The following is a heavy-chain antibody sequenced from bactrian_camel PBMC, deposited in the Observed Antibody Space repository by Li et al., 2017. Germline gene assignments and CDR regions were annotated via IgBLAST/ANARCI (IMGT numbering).Heavy chain of an antibody. D-gene: IGHD6*01. CDR1: EYTLSKFC. CDR2: IDTDDTI. J-gene: IGHJ7*01. V-gene: IGHV3S53*01. Sequence: VQLVESGGGSVQAGGSLRLSCAASEYTLSKFCMGWFRQYPGKEREDDATIDTDDTISYTDSVKGRFTISKDNAKNSVYLRMNSLKPEDTAMYYCAAFERNGGSWFRECGYSNPDGMDYWGKGTQVTVS.